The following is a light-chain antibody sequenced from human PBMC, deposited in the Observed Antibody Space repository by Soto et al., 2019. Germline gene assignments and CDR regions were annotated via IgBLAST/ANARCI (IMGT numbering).Light chain of an antibody. CDR1: SSNIGSNY. CDR3: AAWDDSLSGYV. J-gene: IGLJ1*01. CDR2: RNN. V-gene: IGLV1-47*01. Sequence: QSVLTQPPSASGTPGQRVTISCSGSSSNIGSNYVYWYQQLPGTAPKLLIYRNNQRPSGVPDRFSGSKSGTSASLAISGLRSEDEADYYCAAWDDSLSGYVSGPGTKVTVL.